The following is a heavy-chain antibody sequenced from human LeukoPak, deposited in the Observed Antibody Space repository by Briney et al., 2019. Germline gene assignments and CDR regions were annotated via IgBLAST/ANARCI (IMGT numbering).Heavy chain of an antibody. Sequence: GGSLRLSCAASGFTFSSYSMNWVRQAPGKGLEWVSSISSSSSYIYYADPVKGRFTISRDNSKNTLYLQMNSPTADDTAVYYCVRGSIWSPDNWGQGTLVTVSS. CDR2: ISSSSSYI. D-gene: IGHD3-10*01. CDR3: VRGSIWSPDN. CDR1: GFTFSSYS. V-gene: IGHV3-21*01. J-gene: IGHJ4*02.